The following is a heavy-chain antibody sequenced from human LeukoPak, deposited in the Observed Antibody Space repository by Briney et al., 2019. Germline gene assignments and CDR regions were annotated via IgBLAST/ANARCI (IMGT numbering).Heavy chain of an antibody. D-gene: IGHD6-19*01. CDR3: AKSKTLAVAGAIDH. V-gene: IGHV3-9*03. J-gene: IGHJ4*02. CDR1: GFTFCDSA. CDR2: IGWNSGSI. Sequence: SLRLSCAASGFTFCDSAMHWVRQPPGKGLEWVSGIGWNSGSIVYADSVRGRFTISRDNAKNSLYLQMKSLRAEDMALYYCAKSKTLAVAGAIDHWGQGALVTVSS.